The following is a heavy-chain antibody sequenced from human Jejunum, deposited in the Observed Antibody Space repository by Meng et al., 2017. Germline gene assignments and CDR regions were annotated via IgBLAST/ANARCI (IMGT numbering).Heavy chain of an antibody. Sequence: VQLVGFGGSLVKSRGSLRLSCAASGFTFSDYYMTWIRQPPGQGLEWIASISPTGGSLYYADSVRGRFSISRDNAKSSLSLQMNSLRVEDTAVYYCARDHGFLNWFDPWGQGTLVTVSS. CDR1: GFTFSDYY. D-gene: IGHD2/OR15-2a*01. J-gene: IGHJ5*02. V-gene: IGHV3-11*04. CDR3: ARDHGFLNWFDP. CDR2: ISPTGGSL.